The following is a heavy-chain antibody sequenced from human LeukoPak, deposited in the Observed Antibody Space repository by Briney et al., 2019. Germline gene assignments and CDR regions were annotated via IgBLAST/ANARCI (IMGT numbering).Heavy chain of an antibody. CDR3: AELGITMIGGV. CDR2: ISSSGSTI. V-gene: IGHV3-48*03. J-gene: IGHJ6*04. CDR1: GFTFSTYE. Sequence: HPGGSLRLSCAASGFTFSTYEMNWFRQAPGKGLEWVSYISSSGSTIYYADSVKGRFTISRDNAKNSLYLQMNSLRAEDTAVYYCAELGITMIGGVWGKGTTVTISS. D-gene: IGHD3-10*02.